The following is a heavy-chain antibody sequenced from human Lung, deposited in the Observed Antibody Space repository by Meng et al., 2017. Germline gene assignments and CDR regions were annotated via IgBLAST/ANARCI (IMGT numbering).Heavy chain of an antibody. CDR3: VRDEDISAAGKLFGDY. V-gene: IGHV1-2*06. CDR2: INPKSGDT. CDR1: GYNFPDYY. J-gene: IGHJ4*02. Sequence: QVKLVQSGAEVKKPGASVKVSCKPSGYNFPDYYIHWVRRAPGQGLEWMGRINPKSGDTHYAQKFQARVTMTGDTSISTTYMELSRLTSDDTAVYYCVRDEDISAAGKLFGDYWGQGTLVTVSS. D-gene: IGHD6-13*01.